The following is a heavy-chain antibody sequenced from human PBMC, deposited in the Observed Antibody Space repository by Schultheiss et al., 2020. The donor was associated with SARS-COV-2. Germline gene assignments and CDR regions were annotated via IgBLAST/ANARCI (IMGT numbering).Heavy chain of an antibody. V-gene: IGHV4-59*01. CDR1: GGSISSDY. J-gene: IGHJ4*02. CDR2: IYYSGST. Sequence: SQTLSLTCTVSGGSISSDYWTWIRQPPGKGLEWIGYIYYSGSTNYNPSLKSRVTISVDTSKCQFSLKLTSVTAADTAMYYCAKGSGWYMYWGQGTLVTVSS. CDR3: AKGSGWYMY. D-gene: IGHD6-19*01.